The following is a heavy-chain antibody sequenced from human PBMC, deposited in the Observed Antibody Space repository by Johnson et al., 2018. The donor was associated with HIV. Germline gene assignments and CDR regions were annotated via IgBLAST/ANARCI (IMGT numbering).Heavy chain of an antibody. CDR3: ARTRSGCAHDAFDI. V-gene: IGHV3-7*01. D-gene: IGHD6-19*01. CDR1: GFTFSSYW. CDR2: IKQDGSEK. Sequence: VQLVESGGGLVQPGGSLRLSCAASGFTFSSYWMSWVRQAPGKGLEWVANIKQDGSEKYYVDSVKGRFTISRDNAKNSLYLQMNSLRAEETAVYYGARTRSGCAHDAFDIWGQGTRVTVSS. J-gene: IGHJ3*02.